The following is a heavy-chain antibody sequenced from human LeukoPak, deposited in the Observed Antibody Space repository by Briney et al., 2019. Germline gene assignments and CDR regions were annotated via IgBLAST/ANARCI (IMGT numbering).Heavy chain of an antibody. Sequence: SETLSLTCTVSGGSISSSSYYWGWIRQPPGKGLEWIGSIYYSGSTYHNPSLKSRVTISVDTSKNQFSLKLSSVTAADTAVYYCASFYGSGSYYPKLDYWGQGTLVTVSS. CDR2: IYYSGST. CDR3: ASFYGSGSYYPKLDY. J-gene: IGHJ4*02. V-gene: IGHV4-39*01. D-gene: IGHD3-10*01. CDR1: GGSISSSSYY.